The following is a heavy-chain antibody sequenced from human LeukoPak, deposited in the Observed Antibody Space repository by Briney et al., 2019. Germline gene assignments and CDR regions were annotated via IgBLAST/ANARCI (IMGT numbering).Heavy chain of an antibody. CDR3: ARRASSTLYNFDY. J-gene: IGHJ4*02. V-gene: IGHV1-2*02. D-gene: IGHD2-2*01. CDR2: INPNSGGT. Sequence: ASVKVSCKASGYTFSGYYMHWVRQAPGQGLEWMGWINPNSGGTNYAQKFQGRVNMTRDTSISTAYMELSRLRSDDTAVYYCARRASSTLYNFDYWGQGTLATVSS. CDR1: GYTFSGYY.